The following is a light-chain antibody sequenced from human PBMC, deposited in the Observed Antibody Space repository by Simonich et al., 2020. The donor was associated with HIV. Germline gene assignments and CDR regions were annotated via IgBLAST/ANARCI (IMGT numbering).Light chain of an antibody. Sequence: EIVMTQSPATLSVSPGERATPSCRARQSVSSTLARYQQKPGQAPRLLIYGASTRATGIPARFSGSGSGTEFTLTISSLQSEDFAVYYCQQYNNWPPVTFGQGTKLEIK. V-gene: IGKV3-15*01. J-gene: IGKJ2*01. CDR2: GAS. CDR3: QQYNNWPPVT. CDR1: QSVSST.